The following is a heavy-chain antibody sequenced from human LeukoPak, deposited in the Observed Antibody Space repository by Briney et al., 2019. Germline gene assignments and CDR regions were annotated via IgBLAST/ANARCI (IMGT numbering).Heavy chain of an antibody. D-gene: IGHD2-2*01. V-gene: IGHV1-18*01. Sequence: GASVKVSCKASGYTFTSSGISWVRQAPGQGLEWMGWIGTHDVNTKYAQKLQGRVTLTTDTSTSTAYMELRSLRSDDTAVYYCSTDLGYCSSTTCDTFDYWGQGTLVTVSS. J-gene: IGHJ4*02. CDR1: GYTFTSSG. CDR3: STDLGYCSSTTCDTFDY. CDR2: IGTHDVNT.